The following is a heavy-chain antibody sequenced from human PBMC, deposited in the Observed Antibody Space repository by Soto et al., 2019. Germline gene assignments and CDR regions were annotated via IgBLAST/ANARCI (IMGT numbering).Heavy chain of an antibody. D-gene: IGHD3-10*01. CDR3: AKSGRFGEINAFDI. V-gene: IGHV3-30*18. J-gene: IGHJ3*02. CDR2: ISNDGSNK. CDR1: AFTFSSYG. Sequence: QVQLVESGGGVVQPGRSLRLSCAASAFTFSSYGLHWVRQAPGKGLEWVAVISNDGSNKYYADSVRGRFTISRDNSKNTLYLQMNSLRAEDTAVYYCAKSGRFGEINAFDIWGQGTMVTVSS.